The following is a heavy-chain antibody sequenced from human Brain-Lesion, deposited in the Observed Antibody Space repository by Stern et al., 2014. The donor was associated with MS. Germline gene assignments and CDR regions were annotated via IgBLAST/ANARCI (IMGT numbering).Heavy chain of an antibody. CDR3: ARIDRGNYDFWSGYYDYWFDP. CDR1: GFTFRDYW. D-gene: IGHD3-3*01. CDR2: LNQDGSDR. J-gene: IGHJ5*02. V-gene: IGHV3-7*01. Sequence: EVQLVESGGDLVQPGGSLRLSCGASGFTFRDYWLTWGRQAPGKGLQWVAKLNQDGSDRNYVDSVKGRFTISRDNAKNSLYLQMNSLRVDDTAVYYCARIDRGNYDFWSGYYDYWFDPWGQGTLVTVSS.